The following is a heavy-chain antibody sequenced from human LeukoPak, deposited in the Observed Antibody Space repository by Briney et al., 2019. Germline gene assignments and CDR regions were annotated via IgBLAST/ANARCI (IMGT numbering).Heavy chain of an antibody. V-gene: IGHV1-58*02. J-gene: IGHJ5*02. CDR1: GFTFTNSA. Sequence: ASVKVSCKASGFTFTNSAMQWVREARGQRLEWIGWIVVGSGNTNYAQKFQERVTITRDMSTSTAYMELSSLRSEDTAVYYCAAGGLPPNHQSRNREDWFDPWGQGTLVTVSS. CDR3: AAGGLPPNHQSRNREDWFDP. D-gene: IGHD5-18*01. CDR2: IVVGSGNT.